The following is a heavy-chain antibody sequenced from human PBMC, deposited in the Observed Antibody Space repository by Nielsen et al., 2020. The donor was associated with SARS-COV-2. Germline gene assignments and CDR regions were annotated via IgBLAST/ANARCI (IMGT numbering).Heavy chain of an antibody. V-gene: IGHV3-7*01. CDR3: ARDGVYDSSGYHWFDP. D-gene: IGHD3-22*01. CDR2: IKQDGSEK. Sequence: GESLKISCAASGFTFSSYWMSWVRQAPGKGLEWVANIKQDGSEKYYVDSVKGRFTISRDNAKNSLYLQMNSLRAEDTAVYYCARDGVYDSSGYHWFDPWGQGTLVTVSS. J-gene: IGHJ5*02. CDR1: GFTFSSYW.